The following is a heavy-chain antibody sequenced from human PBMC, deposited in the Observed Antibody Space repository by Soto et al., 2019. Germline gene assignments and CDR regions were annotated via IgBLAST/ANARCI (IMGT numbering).Heavy chain of an antibody. CDR2: IYYSGST. CDR3: ARWSDYYDSSGYYHVGYDY. Sequence: LETLSLTCTVSGGSISSSSYYWGWIRQPPGKGLEWIGSIYYSGSTYYNPSLKSRVTISVDTSKNQFSLKLSSVTAADTAVYYCARWSDYYDSSGYYHVGYDYWGQGTPVTVSS. D-gene: IGHD3-22*01. V-gene: IGHV4-39*01. J-gene: IGHJ4*02. CDR1: GGSISSSSYY.